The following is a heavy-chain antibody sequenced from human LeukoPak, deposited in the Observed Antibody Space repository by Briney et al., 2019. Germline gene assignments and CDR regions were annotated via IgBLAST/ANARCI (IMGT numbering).Heavy chain of an antibody. D-gene: IGHD3-10*01. Sequence: PGGSLRLSCAASGFTFSGYAMTWVRQAPGKGLEWVSTISGSGGSAHYADSVKGRFTISRDNSKNTLYVQMNSLRAEDTAVYYCAKNYGSGTYYPFGVDYWGQGTLVTVSS. CDR1: GFTFSGYA. CDR2: ISGSGGSA. CDR3: AKNYGSGTYYPFGVDY. J-gene: IGHJ4*02. V-gene: IGHV3-23*01.